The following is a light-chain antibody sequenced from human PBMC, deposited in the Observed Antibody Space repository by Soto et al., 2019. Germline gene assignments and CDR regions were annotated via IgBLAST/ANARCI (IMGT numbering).Light chain of an antibody. V-gene: IGKV1-17*01. CDR1: QDIRND. J-gene: IGKJ2*03. Sequence: DIQMTQSPSSLSPSVGDRVTITCRASQDIRNDLGWYQQKPGKAPKRLIYAASSLQSGVPSRFSGSGSGTEVTITISSRQTEEFATYYCRQHNSYPYSFGRGTKLETK. CDR3: RQHNSYPYS. CDR2: AAS.